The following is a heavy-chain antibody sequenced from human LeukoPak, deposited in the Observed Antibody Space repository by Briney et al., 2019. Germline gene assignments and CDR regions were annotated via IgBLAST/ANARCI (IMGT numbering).Heavy chain of an antibody. CDR3: ASTTIRLGY. V-gene: IGHV4-38-2*02. CDR2: FHHSGST. D-gene: IGHD1-26*01. Sequence: SETLSLTCSVSGYSISSGFYWDWIRQPPGEGLEWIGSFHHSGSTPYNPSLNSRVSISVDTSNNQFSLKLSSVTAADTAVYYCASTTIRLGYWGQGTLVTVSS. CDR1: GYSISSGFY. J-gene: IGHJ4*02.